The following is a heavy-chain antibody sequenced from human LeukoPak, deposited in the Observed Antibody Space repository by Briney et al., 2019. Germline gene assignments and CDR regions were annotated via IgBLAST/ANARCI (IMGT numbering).Heavy chain of an antibody. CDR2: IIPILGIA. J-gene: IGHJ4*02. CDR3: ARGGYYYDSSGYFDY. CDR1: GGTFSSYA. Sequence: ASVRVPCKASGGTFSSYAISWVRQAPGQGLEWMGRIIPILGIANYAQKFQGRVTITADKSTSTAYMELSSLRSEDTAVYYCARGGYYYDSSGYFDYWGQGTLVTVSS. D-gene: IGHD3-22*01. V-gene: IGHV1-69*04.